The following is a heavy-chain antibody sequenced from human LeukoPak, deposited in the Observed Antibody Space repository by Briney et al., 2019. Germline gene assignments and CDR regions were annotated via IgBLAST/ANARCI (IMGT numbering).Heavy chain of an antibody. CDR1: GYSFSTHW. J-gene: IGHJ5*02. CDR2: INPSGGFT. Sequence: GASVKVSCKASGYSFSTHWVHWVRQAPGQGLEWMGIINPSGGFTSHAQKLQGRVTVTRDMSTSTVYMELSNLRSEDTAVYYCARDQSGEWELLSGWWFDPWGQGTLVTVSS. CDR3: ARDQSGEWELLSGWWFDP. D-gene: IGHD1-26*01. V-gene: IGHV1-46*01.